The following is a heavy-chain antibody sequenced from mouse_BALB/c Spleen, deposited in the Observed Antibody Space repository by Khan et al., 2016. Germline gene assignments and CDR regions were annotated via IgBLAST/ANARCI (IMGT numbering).Heavy chain of an antibody. V-gene: IGHV14-3*02. D-gene: IGHD2-4*01. CDR2: IDPANGNT. J-gene: IGHJ3*01. Sequence: VQLQQPGAELVKPGASVKLSCTAAGFNIKDTYMHWVKQRPEQGLEWIGRIDPANGNTKYDPKFQGKATITADTSSNTAYLQLSSLTSEDTAVYSSARYPYDYDVGFAYWGQGTLVTVSA. CDR3: ARYPYDYDVGFAY. CDR1: GFNIKDTY.